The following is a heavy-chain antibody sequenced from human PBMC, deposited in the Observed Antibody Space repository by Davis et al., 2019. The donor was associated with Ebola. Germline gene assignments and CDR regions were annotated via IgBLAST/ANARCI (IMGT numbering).Heavy chain of an antibody. V-gene: IGHV3-7*03. CDR2: IKQDGSEK. CDR1: GFTFSSYW. J-gene: IGHJ5*02. D-gene: IGHD2-21*02. Sequence: GESLKISCAASGFTFSSYWMSWVRQAPGKGLEWVANIKQDGSEKYYVDSVKGRFTISRDNAKNSLYLQMNSLRAEDTAVYYCARGQVPLPQSPIGLNWFDPWGQGTLVTVSS. CDR3: ARGQVPLPQSPIGLNWFDP.